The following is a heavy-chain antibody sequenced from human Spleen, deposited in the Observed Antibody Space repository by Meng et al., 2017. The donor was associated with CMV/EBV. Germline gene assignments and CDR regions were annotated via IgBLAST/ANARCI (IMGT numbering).Heavy chain of an antibody. J-gene: IGHJ4*02. CDR3: ASSGAH. V-gene: IGHV3-48*04. CDR1: GFTLSYYI. Sequence: GESLKISCVASGFTLSYYIMNWVRQAPGKGLEWVSYISSSSSTIYYADSVKGRFTISRDNAKNSLYLQMNSLRAEDTAVYYCASSGAHWGQGTLVTVSS. CDR2: ISSSSSTI.